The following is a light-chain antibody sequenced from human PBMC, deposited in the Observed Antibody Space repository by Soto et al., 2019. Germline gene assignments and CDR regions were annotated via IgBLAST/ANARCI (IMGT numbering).Light chain of an antibody. Sequence: DIQMTQSPSSLSASVGDRVTITCRASQSISSYLNWYQQKPGKAPKLLIYAASSLQSGVPSRFSGSGSGTDFTITISSLQPEDFATYYCPQSYSAPATFGGGTKVEIK. CDR2: AAS. CDR1: QSISSY. V-gene: IGKV1-39*01. J-gene: IGKJ4*01. CDR3: PQSYSAPAT.